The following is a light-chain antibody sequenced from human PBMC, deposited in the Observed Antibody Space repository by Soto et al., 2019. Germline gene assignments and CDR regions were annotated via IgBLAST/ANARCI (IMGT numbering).Light chain of an antibody. CDR3: QSYDSSLSGYV. CDR1: SSNIGAGYE. J-gene: IGLJ1*01. CDR2: ENN. Sequence: QSVLTQPPSVSEAPGQRVTISCTGSSSNIGAGYEAHWYQQVPGTAPKLLIFENNTRPSGVPDRFSGSKSGPSAALAITGLQAEDEAEYYCQSYDSSLSGYVFGTGTKVTVL. V-gene: IGLV1-40*01.